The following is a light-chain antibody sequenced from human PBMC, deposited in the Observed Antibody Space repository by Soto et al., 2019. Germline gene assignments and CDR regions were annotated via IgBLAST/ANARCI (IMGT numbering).Light chain of an antibody. CDR3: SSYTSSSTPFV. CDR1: SSDVGSYNY. V-gene: IGLV2-14*01. Sequence: QSALNQPASVSGSPGQSIIISCTGTSSDVGSYNYVSWYQQHPGKAPKLMIYDVSNRPSGVSSRFSGSKSGNTASLTISGLQAEDEADFYCSSYTSSSTPFVFGTGTKVTVL. J-gene: IGLJ1*01. CDR2: DVS.